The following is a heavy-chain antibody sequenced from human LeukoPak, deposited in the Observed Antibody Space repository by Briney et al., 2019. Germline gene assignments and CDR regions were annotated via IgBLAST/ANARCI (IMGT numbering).Heavy chain of an antibody. J-gene: IGHJ6*04. CDR2: IKQDGSEK. CDR3: VRDCSSASLSSGCYYAMDV. D-gene: IGHD2-2*01. CDR1: GFTFNDYW. Sequence: GGSLRLYCAASGFTFNDYWMTWARQAPGKGLEGVAHIKQDGSEKYYVDSLKGRFTISRDNAKNSLFLQMDSLRAEDTAVYYCVRDCSSASLSSGCYYAMDVWGKGTTVTVSS. V-gene: IGHV3-7*03.